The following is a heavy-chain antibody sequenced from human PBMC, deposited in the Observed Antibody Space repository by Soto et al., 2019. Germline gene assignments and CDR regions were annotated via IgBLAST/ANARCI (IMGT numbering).Heavy chain of an antibody. CDR3: VKEGYDSSGYPTRQFDY. J-gene: IGHJ4*02. Sequence: GGSLRLSCSASGFTFSSYAMHWVRQAPGKGLEYVSAISSNGGSTYYADSVKGRFTISRDNSKNTLYLRMSSLRAEDTAVYYCVKEGYDSSGYPTRQFDYWGQGTLVTVSS. CDR2: ISSNGGST. V-gene: IGHV3-64D*08. D-gene: IGHD3-22*01. CDR1: GFTFSSYA.